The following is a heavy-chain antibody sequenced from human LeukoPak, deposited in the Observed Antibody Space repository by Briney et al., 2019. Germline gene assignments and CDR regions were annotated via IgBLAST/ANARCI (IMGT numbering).Heavy chain of an antibody. J-gene: IGHJ5*02. CDR1: GFTFSKHW. CDR3: AKDVRTTPAGRFDP. Sequence: GGSLRLSCAASGFTFSKHWMSWVRQAPGKGLEWVSAISGSGGSTYYADSVKGRFTISRDNSKNTLYLQMNSLRAEDTAVYYCAKDVRTTPAGRFDPWGQGTLVTVSS. V-gene: IGHV3-23*01. D-gene: IGHD1-14*01. CDR2: ISGSGGST.